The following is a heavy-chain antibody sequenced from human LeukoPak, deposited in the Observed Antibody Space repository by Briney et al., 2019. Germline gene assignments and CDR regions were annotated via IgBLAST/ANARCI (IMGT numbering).Heavy chain of an antibody. D-gene: IGHD4-17*01. CDR3: ARAEDYGDYWFDP. V-gene: IGHV1-2*02. Sequence: ASVKVSCKASGYTFTGYYMHWVRQAPGQGLEWMGWINPNSGVTNYAQKFQGRVTMTRDTSISTAYMELSRLRSDDTAVYYCARAEDYGDYWFDPWGQGTLVTVSS. CDR2: INPNSGVT. CDR1: GYTFTGYY. J-gene: IGHJ5*02.